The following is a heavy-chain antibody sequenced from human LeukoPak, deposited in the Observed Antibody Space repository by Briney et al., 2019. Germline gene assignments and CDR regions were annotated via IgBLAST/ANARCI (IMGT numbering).Heavy chain of an antibody. CDR1: GFTFSSYW. CDR3: AKGGKWDVTPFDY. Sequence: GGSLRLSCAASGFTFSSYWMSWVRQAPGKGLEWVANIKQDGSQKYYVDSVKGRFSISRDNAKNSLYLQMNSLRAEDTAVYYCAKGGKWDVTPFDYWGQGTLVTVSS. CDR2: IKQDGSQK. V-gene: IGHV3-7*03. D-gene: IGHD1-26*01. J-gene: IGHJ4*02.